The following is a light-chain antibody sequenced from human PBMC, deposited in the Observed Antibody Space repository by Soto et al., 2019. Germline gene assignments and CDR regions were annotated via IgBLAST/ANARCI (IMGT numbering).Light chain of an antibody. CDR2: RNN. CDR1: SSNIGSNY. J-gene: IGLJ2*01. CDR3: GGGEDSVRGQV. V-gene: IGLV1-47*01. Sequence: QSVLTQPPSASGTPGQRVNISCSGSSSNIGSNYVYWYRQFPGTAPKLLIQRNNQRPSGVPARFSGSKSGTSASLAISGLRSEEEADYYCGGGEDSVRGQVFGGVPKVTV.